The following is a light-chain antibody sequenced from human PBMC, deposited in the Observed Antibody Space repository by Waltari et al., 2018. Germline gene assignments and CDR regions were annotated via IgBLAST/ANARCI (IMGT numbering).Light chain of an antibody. V-gene: IGKV2-30*02. J-gene: IGKJ5*01. Sequence: DIVMTQSPLSLPVTPGEPASISCRSSQSLVHSDGNTYLHWFQQRQGQSPRRLIYKVSNRDSGVPDRCSGSGSGSDFTLKISRVEAEDVGVYYCMQALQSPLTFGQGTRLDIK. CDR1: QSLVHSDGNTY. CDR2: KVS. CDR3: MQALQSPLT.